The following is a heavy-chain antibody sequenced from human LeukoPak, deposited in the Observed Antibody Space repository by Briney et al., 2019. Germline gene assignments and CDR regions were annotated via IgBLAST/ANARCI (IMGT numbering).Heavy chain of an antibody. J-gene: IGHJ3*02. CDR3: ARTMYSGSFAFDI. V-gene: IGHV4-59*01. D-gene: IGHD1-26*01. CDR1: GGSISSYY. Sequence: PSETLSLTCTVSGGSISSYYWSWIRQPPGKGLEWIGYIYYSGSTNYNPSLKSRVTISVDTSKNQFSLKLSSVTAADTAVYYCARTMYSGSFAFDIWGQGTMVTVSS. CDR2: IYYSGST.